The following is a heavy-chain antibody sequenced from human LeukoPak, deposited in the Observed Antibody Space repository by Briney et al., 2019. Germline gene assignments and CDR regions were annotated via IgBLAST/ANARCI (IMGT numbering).Heavy chain of an antibody. CDR3: AKDPPTVMANAFHI. CDR1: GFTFSSYG. V-gene: IGHV3-23*01. J-gene: IGHJ3*02. D-gene: IGHD5-18*01. CDR2: ISGSGGTT. Sequence: GGSLRLSCAASGFTFSSYGKSWVRHSPGKGLEWVSSISGSGGTTYYADSVKGRFTISRDNSKNTLYLQMNSLRADDTAVYSCAKDPPTVMANAFHIWGQGTMVTVSS.